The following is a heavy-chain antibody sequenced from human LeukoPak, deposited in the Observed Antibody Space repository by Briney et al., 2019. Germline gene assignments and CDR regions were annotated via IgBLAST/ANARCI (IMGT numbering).Heavy chain of an antibody. J-gene: IGHJ6*02. Sequence: PSETLSPTCTVSGGSISSSSYYWGWIRQPPGKGLEWIGSIYYSGSTYYNPSLKSRVTISVDTSKNQFSLKLSSVTAADTAVYYCARHSGSSGYYYETYYYYYGMDVWGQGTTVTVSS. V-gene: IGHV4-39*01. CDR2: IYYSGST. CDR3: ARHSGSSGYYYETYYYYYGMDV. D-gene: IGHD3-22*01. CDR1: GGSISSSSYY.